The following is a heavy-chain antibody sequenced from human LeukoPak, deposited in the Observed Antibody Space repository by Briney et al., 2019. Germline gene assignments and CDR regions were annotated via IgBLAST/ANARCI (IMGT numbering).Heavy chain of an antibody. Sequence: SETLSLTCTVSGGSTSSSSYYWGWIRQPPGKWLEWIGSIYYSGSTYYNPSLKSRATISVDTSKNQFSLKLSSVTAADTAVYFCARPQTAGAWFDPWGQGTLVTVSS. CDR3: ARPQTAGAWFDP. CDR1: GGSTSSSSYY. D-gene: IGHD6-19*01. V-gene: IGHV4-39*01. J-gene: IGHJ5*02. CDR2: IYYSGST.